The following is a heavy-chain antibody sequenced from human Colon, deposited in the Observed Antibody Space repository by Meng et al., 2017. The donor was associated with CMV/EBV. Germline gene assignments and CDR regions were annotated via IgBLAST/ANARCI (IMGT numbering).Heavy chain of an antibody. CDR1: GQPFSVCK. Sequence: QVQLVHPRGQGTRPGAQVKASCKASGQPFSVCKLQWVRQGPGQGLEWMGGIKPRSGDTFYHKKCQGRVTMLRDTSMSTVYRDLNCLGSDDTAVYFCARDLWSGSSDYFDYWGQGPLVTVSS. CDR2: IKPRSGDT. J-gene: IGHJ4*02. V-gene: IGHV1-2*02. CDR3: ARDLWSGSSDYFDY. D-gene: IGHD3-3*01.